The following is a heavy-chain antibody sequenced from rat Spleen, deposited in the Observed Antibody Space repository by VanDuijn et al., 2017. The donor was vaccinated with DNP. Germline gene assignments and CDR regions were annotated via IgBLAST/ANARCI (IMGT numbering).Heavy chain of an antibody. Sequence: EVQLVASGGGLVQPGRSMKLSCAASGFTLSNYDMTWVRQAPKKGLEWVATISYDGSSTYYRDSVKGRFAISRDNAKSTLYLQMDSLRSEDTATYYCVRWNSGHFDYWGQGVMVPVSS. CDR1: GFTLSNYD. V-gene: IGHV5-7*01. J-gene: IGHJ2*01. CDR3: VRWNSGHFDY. D-gene: IGHD4-3*01. CDR2: ISYDGSST.